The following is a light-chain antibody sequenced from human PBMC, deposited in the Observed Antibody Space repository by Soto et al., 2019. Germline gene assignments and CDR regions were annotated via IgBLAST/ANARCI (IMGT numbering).Light chain of an antibody. CDR3: QQYGRSPMWT. V-gene: IGKV3-20*01. CDR1: QSVSSSY. J-gene: IGKJ1*01. CDR2: GAL. Sequence: EIVLTQSPGTLSLSPGERATLSCRASQSVSSSYLAWYQQKPGQAPRLLIYGALSRATGIPDRFSGSGSGTDFTLTISRLEPEDFVVYYCQQYGRSPMWTFGQGTRVEIK.